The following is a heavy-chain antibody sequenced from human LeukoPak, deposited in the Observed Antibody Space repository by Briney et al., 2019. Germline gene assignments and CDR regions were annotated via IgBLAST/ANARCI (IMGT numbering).Heavy chain of an antibody. V-gene: IGHV4-34*01. CDR1: GGSFSGYY. D-gene: IGHD5-12*01. Sequence: PSETLSLTCAVYGGSFSGYYWSWIRQPPGKGLEWIGEINHSGSTNYNPSLKSRVTISVDTSKNQFSLKLSSVTAADTAVYYCASGRDSGYDRWSFFDYWGQGTLVTVSS. CDR2: INHSGST. J-gene: IGHJ4*02. CDR3: ASGRDSGYDRWSFFDY.